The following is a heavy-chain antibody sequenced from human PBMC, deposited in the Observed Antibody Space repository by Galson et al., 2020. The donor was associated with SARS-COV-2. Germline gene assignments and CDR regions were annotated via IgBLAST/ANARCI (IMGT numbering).Heavy chain of an antibody. Sequence: SETLSLTCAVSGGSISSGGYSWSWIRQPPGKGLEWIGYIYHSGSTYYNPSLKSRVTISVDRSKNQFSLKLSSVTAADTAVYYCARLFLDPSNWFDPWGQGTLVTVSS. CDR1: GGSISSGGYS. CDR3: ARLFLDPSNWFDP. J-gene: IGHJ5*02. D-gene: IGHD3-3*01. V-gene: IGHV4-30-2*01. CDR2: IYHSGST.